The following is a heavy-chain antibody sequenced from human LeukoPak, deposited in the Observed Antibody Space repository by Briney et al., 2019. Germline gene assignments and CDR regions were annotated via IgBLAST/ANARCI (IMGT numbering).Heavy chain of an antibody. Sequence: GGSLRLSCAASGFTFSSYGMHWVRQAPGKGLEWVAVIWYDGSNKYYADSVKGRFTISRDNSKNTLYLQTNSLRAEDTAVYYCARDSALYSGSYYYYGMDVWGQGTTVTVSS. V-gene: IGHV3-33*01. CDR1: GFTFSSYG. J-gene: IGHJ6*02. CDR2: IWYDGSNK. D-gene: IGHD1-26*01. CDR3: ARDSALYSGSYYYYGMDV.